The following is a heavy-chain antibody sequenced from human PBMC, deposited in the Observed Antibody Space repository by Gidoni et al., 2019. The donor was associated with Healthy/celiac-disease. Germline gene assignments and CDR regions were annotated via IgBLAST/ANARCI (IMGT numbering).Heavy chain of an antibody. CDR3: TRDPYYYDSSGYSDAFDI. Sequence: EVQLVESGGGLVQPGRSLRLSCTAFGLTFGDYAMSWVRQDPGKGLEWVGFIRSKAYGGTTEYAASVKGRFTISRDDSKSIAYLQMNSLKTEDTAVYYCTRDPYYYDSSGYSDAFDIWGQGTMVTVSS. CDR2: IRSKAYGGTT. D-gene: IGHD3-22*01. V-gene: IGHV3-49*04. CDR1: GLTFGDYA. J-gene: IGHJ3*02.